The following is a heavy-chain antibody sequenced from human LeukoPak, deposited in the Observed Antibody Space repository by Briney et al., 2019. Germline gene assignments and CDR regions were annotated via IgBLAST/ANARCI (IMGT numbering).Heavy chain of an antibody. V-gene: IGHV4-34*01. J-gene: IGHJ5*02. CDR1: GESMIGHY. CDR2: IHHSGGT. D-gene: IGHD3-10*01. CDR3: ARATASGSGRAYDR. Sequence: SETLSLTCAVYGESMIGHYWTWIRQPPGRRLEWIGEIHHSGGTNSNPSLKNRVTMSIDMSKNQFSLKLNSVTAADTAVYFCARATASGSGRAYDRWAQGNLVPVSS.